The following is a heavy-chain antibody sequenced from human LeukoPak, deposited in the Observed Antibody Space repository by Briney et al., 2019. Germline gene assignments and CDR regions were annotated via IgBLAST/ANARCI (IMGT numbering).Heavy chain of an antibody. Sequence: GGSLRLSCAASGFIFSNYWMSWVRQAPGKGLEWVANIKQDGSEKYSVDSVKGRFTISRDNAENSIYLQMNSMRAEDTAVYYCARERRHYYDNSSFTDYWGQGTLVTVSS. D-gene: IGHD3-22*01. CDR2: IKQDGSEK. V-gene: IGHV3-7*05. CDR1: GFIFSNYW. CDR3: ARERRHYYDNSSFTDY. J-gene: IGHJ4*02.